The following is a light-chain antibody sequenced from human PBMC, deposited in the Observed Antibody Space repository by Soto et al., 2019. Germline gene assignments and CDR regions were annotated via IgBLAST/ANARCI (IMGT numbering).Light chain of an antibody. V-gene: IGKV3-20*01. Sequence: EIVLTQSPGTLSLSPGERATLSCRASQSVSSSYLAWYQQKPGQAPRLLIYGASSRATGIPDRLSGSVSGTDFTLTISRLEPEGVAVYYCQQYGSSLSTFGPGTKVDIK. CDR3: QQYGSSLST. CDR2: GAS. J-gene: IGKJ3*01. CDR1: QSVSSSY.